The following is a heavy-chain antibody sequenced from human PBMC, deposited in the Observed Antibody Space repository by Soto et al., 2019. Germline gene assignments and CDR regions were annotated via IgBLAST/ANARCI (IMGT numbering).Heavy chain of an antibody. CDR2: ISYDGSNK. J-gene: IGHJ4*02. D-gene: IGHD2-15*01. CDR3: ARDHIVVVVAAPDY. Sequence: QVQLVESGGGVVQPGRSLRLSCAASGFTFSSYAMHWVRQAPGKGLEWVAVISYDGSNKYYADSVKGRFTISRDNSKNTLYLQMKSLRAEDTAVYYCARDHIVVVVAAPDYWGQGTLVTVSS. V-gene: IGHV3-30-3*01. CDR1: GFTFSSYA.